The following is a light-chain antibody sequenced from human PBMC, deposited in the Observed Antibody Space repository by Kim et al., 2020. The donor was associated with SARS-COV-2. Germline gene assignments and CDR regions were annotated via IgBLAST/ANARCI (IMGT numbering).Light chain of an antibody. V-gene: IGLV1-40*01. CDR2: VNR. J-gene: IGLJ3*02. Sequence: VTISCTGSSSNIGAGYDVHWYQQLPGTAPKLLIYVNRNRPSGVPDRFSGSKSGTSASLAITELQAEDEADYYCQSYDSSLSGSGVFGGGTKLTVL. CDR3: QSYDSSLSGSGV. CDR1: SSNIGAGYD.